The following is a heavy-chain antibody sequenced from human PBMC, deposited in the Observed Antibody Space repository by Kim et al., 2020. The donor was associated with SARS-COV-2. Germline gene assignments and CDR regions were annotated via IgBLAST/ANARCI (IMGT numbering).Heavy chain of an antibody. CDR2: IHYSGRT. Sequence: SETLSLTCIVSGGSISSYFWSWIRQPPGKGLEWIGYIHYSGRTNYNPSLSGRVTMSVDPSKNQFSLRLNSVTAADTAVYYCARAAMITVNWHFDLWGRGTLVTVSS. CDR1: GGSISSYF. D-gene: IGHD4-17*01. J-gene: IGHJ2*01. CDR3: ARAAMITVNWHFDL. V-gene: IGHV4-59*01.